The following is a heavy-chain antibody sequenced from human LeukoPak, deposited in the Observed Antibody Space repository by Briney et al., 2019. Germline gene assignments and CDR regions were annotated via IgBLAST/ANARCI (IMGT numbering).Heavy chain of an antibody. CDR1: GYTFTSYY. D-gene: IGHD3-10*01. V-gene: IGHV1-46*01. J-gene: IGHJ4*02. CDR3: ARGSSGSGSYYTFDY. CDR2: INPRSGST. Sequence: ASVKVSCKASGYTFTSYYMHWVRQAPRQGLEWMGIINPRSGSTSYAQKFQGRVTMTGDTSTSTVYMELSSLRSEDTAVYYCARGSSGSGSYYTFDYWGQGTLVTVSS.